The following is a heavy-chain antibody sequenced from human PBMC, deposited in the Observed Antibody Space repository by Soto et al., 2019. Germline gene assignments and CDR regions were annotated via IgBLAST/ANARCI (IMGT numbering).Heavy chain of an antibody. V-gene: IGHV3-7*01. CDR3: AKEDPSGRYSLDY. CDR1: GFILRNYW. D-gene: IGHD1-26*01. J-gene: IGHJ4*02. Sequence: GGSLRLSCADSGFILRNYWMSWVRQAPGMGLQWVASIKEDGSEKYYVDPVKGRFTISRENAKNSLYLQMNSLRIEDTAVYFCAKEDPSGRYSLDYWGQGSQVTVSS. CDR2: IKEDGSEK.